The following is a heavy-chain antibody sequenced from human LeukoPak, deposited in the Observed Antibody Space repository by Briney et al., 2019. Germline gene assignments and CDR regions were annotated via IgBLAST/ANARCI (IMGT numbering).Heavy chain of an antibody. CDR2: IWYDGSNK. J-gene: IGHJ4*02. CDR1: GFTFSSYG. D-gene: IGHD6-13*01. Sequence: GRSLRLSCVASGFTFSSYGMHWVRQAPGKGLEWVAVIWYDGSNKYYADSVKGRFTISRDNSKNTLYLQMNSLRAEDTAVYYCARDSSSWTDSGIFDYWGQGTLVTVSS. V-gene: IGHV3-33*01. CDR3: ARDSSSWTDSGIFDY.